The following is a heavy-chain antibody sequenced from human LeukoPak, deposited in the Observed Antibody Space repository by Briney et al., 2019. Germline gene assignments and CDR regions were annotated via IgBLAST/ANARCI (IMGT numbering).Heavy chain of an antibody. J-gene: IGHJ4*02. CDR2: IVVGSGNT. CDR3: AAGYYDILSG. D-gene: IGHD3-9*01. CDR1: GFTFTSSA. V-gene: IGHV1-58*02. Sequence: SVKVSCKASGFTFTSSAMQWVRQARGQRLEWIGWIVVGSGNTNYAQKFQERVSITRDMSRSTVYMELSSLRSEDTAAYYCAAGYYDILSGWGQGTLVTVSS.